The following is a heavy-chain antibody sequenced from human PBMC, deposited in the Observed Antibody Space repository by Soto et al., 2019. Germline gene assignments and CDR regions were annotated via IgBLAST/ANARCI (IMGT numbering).Heavy chain of an antibody. Sequence: EVQLLESGGGLVQPGGSLRLSCAASGFTFSSYAMSWVRQAPGKGLEWVSAISGSGGSTYYADSVKGRFTISRDNSKNTLYLQMNSLRAEDTAVYYCAKDGHYYGSGSYEDYWDQGTLVTVSS. V-gene: IGHV3-23*01. CDR3: AKDGHYYGSGSYEDY. CDR1: GFTFSSYA. D-gene: IGHD3-10*01. CDR2: ISGSGGST. J-gene: IGHJ4*02.